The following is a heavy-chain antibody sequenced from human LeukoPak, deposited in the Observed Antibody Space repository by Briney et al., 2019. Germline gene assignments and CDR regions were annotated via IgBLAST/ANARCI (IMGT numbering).Heavy chain of an antibody. J-gene: IGHJ3*02. CDR1: GGSFSGYY. D-gene: IGHD4-17*01. V-gene: IGHV4-34*01. CDR2: INHSGST. Sequence: SETLSLTCAVYGGSFSGYYWSWIRQPPGKGLEWIGEINHSGSTNYNPSLKSRVTISVDTSKNQFSLKLSSVTAAATAVYYCARPGTVTDAFDMWGQGTMVTVSS. CDR3: ARPGTVTDAFDM.